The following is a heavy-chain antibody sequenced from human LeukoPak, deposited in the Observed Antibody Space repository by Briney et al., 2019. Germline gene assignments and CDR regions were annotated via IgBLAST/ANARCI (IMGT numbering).Heavy chain of an antibody. Sequence: PGGSLRLSCAASGFTFNTYSINWVRQAPGKGLEWVSYISSSSRTIYYADSVKGRFTISRDNAKNSLYLQMSSLRDEDTAVYYCARDFSLQLFDYWGQGTLVTVFS. CDR1: GFTFNTYS. CDR3: ARDFSLQLFDY. D-gene: IGHD5-24*01. CDR2: ISSSSRTI. V-gene: IGHV3-48*02. J-gene: IGHJ4*02.